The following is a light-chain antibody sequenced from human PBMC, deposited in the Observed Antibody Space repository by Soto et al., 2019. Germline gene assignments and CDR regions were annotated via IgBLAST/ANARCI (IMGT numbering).Light chain of an antibody. V-gene: IGLV2-14*03. CDR1: SSDVGGYDY. CDR3: SSYTSSSVLV. J-gene: IGLJ2*01. Sequence: QSALTQPASVSGSPGQSITISCTGTSSDVGGYDYVSWYQQHPGKAPKLMIYDVSNRPLGVSNRFSGSKSGNTASLTISGLQAEDEADYYCSSYTSSSVLVFGGGTKLTVL. CDR2: DVS.